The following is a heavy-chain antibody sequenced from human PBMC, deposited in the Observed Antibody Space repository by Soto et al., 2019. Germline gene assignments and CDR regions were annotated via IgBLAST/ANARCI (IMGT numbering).Heavy chain of an antibody. V-gene: IGHV3-30-3*01. CDR3: ARAQYNWNDVFDY. J-gene: IGHJ4*02. D-gene: IGHD1-20*01. Sequence: QVQLVESGGGVVQPGRSLRLSCAASGFTFSSYAMHWVRQAPGKGLEWVAVISYDGSNKYYADSVKGRFTISRDNSKNTPYLQMNSLRAEDTAVYYWARAQYNWNDVFDYWGQGTLVTVSS. CDR2: ISYDGSNK. CDR1: GFTFSSYA.